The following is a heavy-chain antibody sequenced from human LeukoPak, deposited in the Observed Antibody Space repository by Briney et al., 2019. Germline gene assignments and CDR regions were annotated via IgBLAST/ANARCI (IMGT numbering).Heavy chain of an antibody. D-gene: IGHD6-19*01. Sequence: GGSLRLSCAASGFTFSSYAMSWVRQAPGKGLEWVSAISGSGGSTYYADSVKGRFTISRDNSKNTLYLQMNSLRAEDTAVYYCARDQQQWLVRSHYFDYWGQGTLVTVPS. CDR3: ARDQQQWLVRSHYFDY. J-gene: IGHJ4*02. CDR2: ISGSGGST. CDR1: GFTFSSYA. V-gene: IGHV3-23*01.